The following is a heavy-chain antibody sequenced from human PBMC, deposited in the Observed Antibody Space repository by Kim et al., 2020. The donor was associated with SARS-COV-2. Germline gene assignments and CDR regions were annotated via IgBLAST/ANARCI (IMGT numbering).Heavy chain of an antibody. Sequence: ASVKVSCKASGYTFTSYGISWVRQAPGQGLEWMGWISAYNGNTNYAQKLQGRVTMTTDTSTRTAYMELRSLTSDDTAVYYCARTRIMIFGVVTNFDYWGQGTLVTVSS. CDR2: ISAYNGNT. J-gene: IGHJ4*02. CDR1: GYTFTSYG. CDR3: ARTRIMIFGVVTNFDY. D-gene: IGHD3-3*01. V-gene: IGHV1-18*01.